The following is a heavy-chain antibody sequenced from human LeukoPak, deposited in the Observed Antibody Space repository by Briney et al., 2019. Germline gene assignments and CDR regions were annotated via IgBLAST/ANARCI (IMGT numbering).Heavy chain of an antibody. CDR1: GYTFTGYF. CDR3: TREDY. CDR2: IHPDSGVT. Sequence: ASVKVSRKTSGYTFTGYFIHWVRQAPGQGLEWMGWIHPDSGVTTYAQKFQGRVTLTRDTSISTAYMELSRLRSDDTTVYYCTREDYWGQGTLVTVSS. J-gene: IGHJ4*02. V-gene: IGHV1-2*02.